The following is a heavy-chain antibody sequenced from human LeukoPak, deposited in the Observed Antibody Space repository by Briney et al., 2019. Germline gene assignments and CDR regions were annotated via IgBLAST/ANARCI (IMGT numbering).Heavy chain of an antibody. Sequence: GGSLRLSCAASGFTFSDYYMSWIRQAPGKGLEWVSYISSSGSAIYYADSVKGRFTISRDNAKNSLYLQMNSLRAEDTAVYYCARAPLRRFYAFDIWGQGTMVTVSS. D-gene: IGHD4-17*01. CDR3: ARAPLRRFYAFDI. V-gene: IGHV3-11*01. J-gene: IGHJ3*02. CDR2: ISSSGSAI. CDR1: GFTFSDYY.